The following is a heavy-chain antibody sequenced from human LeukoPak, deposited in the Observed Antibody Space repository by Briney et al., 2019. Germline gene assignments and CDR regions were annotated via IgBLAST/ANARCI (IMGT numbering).Heavy chain of an antibody. CDR1: GYTFTSYG. V-gene: IGHV1-18*04. J-gene: IGHJ3*02. CDR2: ISAYNGNT. D-gene: IGHD3-16*01. CDR3: ARDEVSSVMNDAFDI. Sequence: GASVKVSCKASGYTFTSYGISWVRQAPGQGLEWMGWISAYNGNTNYAQKLQGRVTMTTDTSTSTAYMELRSLRSDGTAVYYCARDEVSSVMNDAFDIWGQGTMVTVSS.